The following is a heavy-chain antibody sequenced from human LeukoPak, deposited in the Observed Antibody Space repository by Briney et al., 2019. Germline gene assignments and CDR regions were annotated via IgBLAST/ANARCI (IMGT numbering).Heavy chain of an antibody. D-gene: IGHD3-3*01. CDR3: AIMGSAYGNAFDV. V-gene: IGHV4-59*02. Sequence: PSETLSLTCTFSGGSVNSHFCSWVRHSPGKELEWIGYYYYGGSTLYNPSFSSRVTISVDASKNHFFLRLNSVTATDTGVYYCAIMGSAYGNAFDVWGQGTMVTVSP. J-gene: IGHJ3*01. CDR1: GGSVNSHF. CDR2: YYYGGST.